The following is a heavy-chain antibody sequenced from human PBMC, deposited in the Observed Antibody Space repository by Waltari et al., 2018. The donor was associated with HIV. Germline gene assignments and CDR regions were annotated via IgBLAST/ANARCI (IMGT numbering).Heavy chain of an antibody. Sequence: EVQLVESGGGLVKPGGSLRLPCAASGFTFGNIRMTWFLQAPGKGLEWVSSISSSSSYIYYADSVKGRFTISRDNAKNSLYLQMNSLRAEDTAVYYCATLVSSGWYYFDYWGQGTLVTVSS. V-gene: IGHV3-21*01. CDR2: ISSSSSYI. CDR1: GFTFGNIR. CDR3: ATLVSSGWYYFDY. J-gene: IGHJ4*02. D-gene: IGHD6-19*01.